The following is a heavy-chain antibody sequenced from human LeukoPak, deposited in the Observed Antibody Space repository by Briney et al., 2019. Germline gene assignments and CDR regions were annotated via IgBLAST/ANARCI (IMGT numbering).Heavy chain of an antibody. D-gene: IGHD3-10*01. CDR2: INHSGST. V-gene: IGHV4-34*01. CDR1: GGSISSYY. J-gene: IGHJ4*02. CDR3: ATGITMVRGVIWFDY. Sequence: SETLSLTCTVSGGSISSYYWSWIRQPPGKGLEWIGEINHSGSTNYNPSLKSRVTISVDTSKNQFSLKLSSVTAADTAVYYCATGITMVRGVIWFDYWGQGTLVTVSS.